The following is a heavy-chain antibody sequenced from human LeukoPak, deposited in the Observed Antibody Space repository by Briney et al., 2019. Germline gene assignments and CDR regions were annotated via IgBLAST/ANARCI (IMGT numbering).Heavy chain of an antibody. CDR1: GFTFSDYY. J-gene: IGHJ1*01. Sequence: GGSLRLSCAASGFTFSDYYMSWIRQAPGKGLEWVAHINPDGRDTYYVDSVKGRFTISRDNAQNSMYLQMNSLRVEDTAVYYCTSWGDTTAEYFQRWGQGTLVTVSS. V-gene: IGHV3-7*01. CDR3: TSWGDTTAEYFQR. CDR2: INPDGRDT. D-gene: IGHD2-21*02.